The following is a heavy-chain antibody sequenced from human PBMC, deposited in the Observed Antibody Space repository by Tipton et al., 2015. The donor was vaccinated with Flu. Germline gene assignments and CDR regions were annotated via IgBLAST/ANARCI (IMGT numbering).Heavy chain of an antibody. CDR3: ARQAITIFGVARKDAFDI. CDR2: IYPGDSDT. V-gene: IGHV5-51*01. J-gene: IGHJ3*02. Sequence: QSGPEVKKPGESLKISCKGSGYSFTSYWIGWVRQMPGKGLEWMGIIYPGDSDTRYSPSFQGQVTISADKSISTAYLQWSSLKASDTAMYYCARQAITIFGVARKDAFDIWGQGTMVTVSS. CDR1: GYSFTSYW. D-gene: IGHD3-3*01.